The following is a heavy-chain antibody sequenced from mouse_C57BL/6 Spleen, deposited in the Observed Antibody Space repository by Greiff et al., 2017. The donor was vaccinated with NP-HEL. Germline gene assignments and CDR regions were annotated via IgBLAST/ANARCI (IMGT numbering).Heavy chain of an antibody. J-gene: IGHJ4*01. CDR2: IHPSDSDT. Sequence: QVQLKQPGAELVKPGASVKVSCKASGYTFTSYWMHWVKQRPGQGLEWIGRIHPSDSDTNYNQKFKGKATLTVDKSSSTAYMQLSSLTSEDSAVYYCAIHYGSSYDAMDYWGQGTSVTVSS. V-gene: IGHV1-74*01. D-gene: IGHD1-1*01. CDR3: AIHYGSSYDAMDY. CDR1: GYTFTSYW.